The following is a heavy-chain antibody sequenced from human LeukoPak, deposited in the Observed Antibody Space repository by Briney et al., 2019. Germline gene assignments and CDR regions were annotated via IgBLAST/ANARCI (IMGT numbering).Heavy chain of an antibody. Sequence: SQTLSLTCAISGDSVSSNSAAWNWIRQSPSRGLEWLGRTYYRSKWYNDYAVSVKSRITINPDTSKNQFSLQLNSVTPEDTAVYYCERGIVTSDSGWYNYWGQGTLVTVSS. V-gene: IGHV6-1*01. CDR3: ERGIVTSDSGWYNY. J-gene: IGHJ4*02. CDR2: TYYRSKWYN. D-gene: IGHD6-19*01. CDR1: GDSVSSNSAA.